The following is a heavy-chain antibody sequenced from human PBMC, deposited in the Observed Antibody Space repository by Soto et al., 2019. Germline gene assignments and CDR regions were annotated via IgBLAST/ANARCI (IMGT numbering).Heavy chain of an antibody. CDR2: IYYSGST. J-gene: IGHJ4*02. Sequence: QVQLQESGPGLVKPSQTLSLTCTVSGGSIRSGGNSWSWIRQHSGKGLEWIGYIYYSGSTYYNPSLQSRLTISLDTSKNQFSLKLSSVTAADTAVYYCAIGVLRTFDYWGQGTLVTVSS. CDR1: GGSIRSGGNS. V-gene: IGHV4-31*03. CDR3: AIGVLRTFDY.